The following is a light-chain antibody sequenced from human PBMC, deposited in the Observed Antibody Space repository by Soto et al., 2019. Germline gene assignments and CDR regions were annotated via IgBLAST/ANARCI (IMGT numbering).Light chain of an antibody. CDR1: QSLITRY. CDR2: GAS. J-gene: IGKJ5*01. CDR3: QQDGTSTT. Sequence: EIVLTQSPGTLSLFPGERATLSCRASQSLITRYLAWYQQKPGQAPRLLIYGASSRATGIPDRFSGSGSGTDCALTISRLEPEDFAVYSWQQDGTSTTFGQGTRREMK. V-gene: IGKV3-20*01.